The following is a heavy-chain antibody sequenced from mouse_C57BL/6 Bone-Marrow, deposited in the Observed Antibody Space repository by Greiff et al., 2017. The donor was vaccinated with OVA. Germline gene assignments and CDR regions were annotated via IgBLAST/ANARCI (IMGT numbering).Heavy chain of an antibody. CDR3: ARDPHSNYLDD. D-gene: IGHD2-5*01. V-gene: IGHV5-4*01. CDR1: GFTFSSYA. J-gene: IGHJ2*01. CDR2: ISDGGSST. Sequence: EVKVVESGGGLVKPGGSLKLSCAASGFTFSSYAMSWVSQTPEKRLEWVANISDGGSSTYYTENVKGRFTISRDNATNNRYLQMSHLKSEDTARYYCARDPHSNYLDDWGQGTTLTVSS.